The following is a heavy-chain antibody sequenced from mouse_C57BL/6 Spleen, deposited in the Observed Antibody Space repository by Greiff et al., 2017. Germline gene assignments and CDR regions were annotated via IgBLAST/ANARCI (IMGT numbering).Heavy chain of an antibody. V-gene: IGHV1-64*01. CDR1: GYTFTSYW. CDR2: IHPNSGST. Sequence: QVQLKQSGAELVKPGASVKLSCKASGYTFTSYWMHWVKQRPGQGLEWIGMIHPNSGSTNYNEKFKSKATLTVDKSSSTAYMQLSSLTSEDSAVYYCAREGNWDWFAYWGQGTLVTVSA. J-gene: IGHJ3*01. CDR3: AREGNWDWFAY. D-gene: IGHD4-1*01.